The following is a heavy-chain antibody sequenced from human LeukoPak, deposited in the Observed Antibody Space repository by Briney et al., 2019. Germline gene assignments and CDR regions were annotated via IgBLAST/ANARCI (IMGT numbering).Heavy chain of an antibody. D-gene: IGHD5-12*01. CDR2: IKQDGSEK. Sequence: PGGSLRLSCAASGFTFSSYWVSWVRQAPGKGLEWVANIKQDGSEKYYVDSVKGRFTISRDNAKNSLYLQMNSLRAEDTAVYYCARDLEWLRLVGYYFDYWGQGTLVTVSS. CDR3: ARDLEWLRLVGYYFDY. CDR1: GFTFSSYW. V-gene: IGHV3-7*01. J-gene: IGHJ4*02.